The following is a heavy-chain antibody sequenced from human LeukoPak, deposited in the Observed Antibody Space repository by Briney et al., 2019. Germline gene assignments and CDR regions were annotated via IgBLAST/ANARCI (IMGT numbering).Heavy chain of an antibody. J-gene: IGHJ4*02. CDR3: ARGLVPTGVDY. D-gene: IGHD1-14*01. CDR2: ICYSGST. V-gene: IGHV4-31*11. Sequence: KTSETLSLTCAVYGGSISSGGYYWSWIRQHPGKGLEWIGYICYSGSTYYNPSLKSRVTISVDTSKNQFSLKLSSVTAADTAVYYCARGLVPTGVDYWGQGTLVTVSS. CDR1: GGSISSGGYY.